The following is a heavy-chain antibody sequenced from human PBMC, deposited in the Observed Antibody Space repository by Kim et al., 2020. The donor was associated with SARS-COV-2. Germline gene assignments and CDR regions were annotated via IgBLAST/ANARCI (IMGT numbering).Heavy chain of an antibody. CDR1: GFTFSSYG. CDR2: ISYDGSNK. Sequence: GGSLRLSCAASGFTFSSYGMHWVRQAPGKGLEWVAVISYDGSNKYYADSVKGRFTISRDNSKNTLYLQMNSLRAEDTAVYYCAKSVAAAGTDYGMDVWGQGTTVTVSS. J-gene: IGHJ6*02. V-gene: IGHV3-30*18. D-gene: IGHD6-13*01. CDR3: AKSVAAAGTDYGMDV.